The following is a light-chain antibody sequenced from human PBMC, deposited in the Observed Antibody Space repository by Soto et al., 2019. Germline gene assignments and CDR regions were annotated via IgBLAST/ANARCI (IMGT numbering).Light chain of an antibody. CDR2: GAS. V-gene: IGKV3-20*01. CDR3: HQYGSSLWT. CDR1: QSVSSSY. Sequence: EIVLTQSPGTLSLSPGERATLSCRASQSVSSSYLGWYQQKPGQAPRLLMNGASSRATGIPDRFSGSGSGTDFTLTISRLEPEDFAVYYCHQYGSSLWTFGQGTKVEIE. J-gene: IGKJ1*01.